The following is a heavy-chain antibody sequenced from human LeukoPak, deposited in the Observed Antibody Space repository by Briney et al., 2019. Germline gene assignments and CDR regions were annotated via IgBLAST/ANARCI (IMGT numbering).Heavy chain of an antibody. J-gene: IGHJ6*03. Sequence: SETLSLTCTVSGGSISSGSYYYGWIRQPPGKGLEWVGSVYYRGTTYYSPSLESRVTISVDTSKSQFSLKLSSVTAADTAVYYCATGSSIYHYYYMDVWGKGTTVTVSS. CDR3: ATGSSIYHYYYMDV. CDR2: VYYRGTT. D-gene: IGHD2/OR15-2a*01. CDR1: GGSISSGSYY. V-gene: IGHV4-39*01.